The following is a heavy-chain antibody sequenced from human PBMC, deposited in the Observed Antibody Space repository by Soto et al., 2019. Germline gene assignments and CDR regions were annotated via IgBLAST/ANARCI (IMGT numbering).Heavy chain of an antibody. V-gene: IGHV1-8*01. Sequence: ASVKVSCKASGYTFTSYDINWVRQATGQGLEWMGWMNPNSGNTGYAQKFQGRVTMTRNTSISTAYMELSSLRSEDTAVYYWARGTPSGSYWVDYYYYGMDVWGQGTTVTVSS. D-gene: IGHD1-26*01. CDR2: MNPNSGNT. J-gene: IGHJ6*02. CDR3: ARGTPSGSYWVDYYYYGMDV. CDR1: GYTFTSYD.